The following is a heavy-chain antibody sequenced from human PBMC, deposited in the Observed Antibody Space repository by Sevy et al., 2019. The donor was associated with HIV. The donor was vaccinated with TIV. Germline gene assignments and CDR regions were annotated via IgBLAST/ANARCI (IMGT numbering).Heavy chain of an antibody. D-gene: IGHD3-3*01. CDR1: GFTFSNAW. CDR3: TTGSYYDFWSGYYSG. J-gene: IGHJ4*02. V-gene: IGHV3-15*01. Sequence: GGSLRLSCAASGFTFSNAWMSWVRQAPGKGLEWVGRIKSKTDGGTTDYAAPVKGRFTISRDDSKNTPYLQMNSLKTEDTAVYYCTTGSYYDFWSGYYSGWGQGTLVTVSS. CDR2: IKSKTDGGTT.